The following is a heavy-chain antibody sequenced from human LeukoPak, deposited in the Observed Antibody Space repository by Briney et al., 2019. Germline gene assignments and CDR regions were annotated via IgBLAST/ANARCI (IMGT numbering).Heavy chain of an antibody. V-gene: IGHV4-34*01. Sequence: PSETLSLTCAVYGGSFSGYYLSWIRQPPGKGLEWIGEINHSGSTNYNPSLKSRVTISVDTSKNQFSLKLNSVTAADTAVYYCARFPRYWGQGTLVIVSS. D-gene: IGHD6-6*01. J-gene: IGHJ4*02. CDR1: GGSFSGYY. CDR3: ARFPRY. CDR2: INHSGST.